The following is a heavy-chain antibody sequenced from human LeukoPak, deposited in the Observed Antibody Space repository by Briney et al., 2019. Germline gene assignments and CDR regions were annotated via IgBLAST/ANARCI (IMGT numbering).Heavy chain of an antibody. CDR2: ISWNSGSI. Sequence: GRSLRLSCAASGFTFDDYAMHWVRQVPGKGPEWVSGISWNSGSIGYADSVKGRFTISRDNAKNSLYLQMNSLRAEDTALYYCAKSSGDYIYYYYMDVWGKGTTVTVSS. CDR3: AKSSGDYIYYYYMDV. D-gene: IGHD4-17*01. CDR1: GFTFDDYA. V-gene: IGHV3-9*01. J-gene: IGHJ6*03.